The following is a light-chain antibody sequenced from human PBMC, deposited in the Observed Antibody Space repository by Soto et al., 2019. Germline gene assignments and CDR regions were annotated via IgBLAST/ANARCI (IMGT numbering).Light chain of an antibody. CDR1: NSNIGAGYD. CDR3: QSYDSSLSTYV. J-gene: IGLJ1*01. Sequence: QSVLTQPPSVSGAPGQRVTISCTGSNSNIGAGYDVHWYQQLPGTAPKLLIYGHSNGPSGVPDRFSGSKSGTSASLAITGLQAEDEADYYCQSYDSSLSTYVFGTGTKLTVL. V-gene: IGLV1-40*01. CDR2: GHS.